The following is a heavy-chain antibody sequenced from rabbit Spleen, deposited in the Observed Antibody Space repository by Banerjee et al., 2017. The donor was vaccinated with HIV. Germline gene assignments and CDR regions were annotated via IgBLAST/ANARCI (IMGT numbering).Heavy chain of an antibody. CDR3: VREVAAKFNL. CDR2: IDPVFAYT. Sequence: QEQLEESGGGLVKPGASLTLTCKASGFDFSSYGISWVRQAPGKGLEWIGYIDPVFAYTYYATWVNGRFSNSRENTQTTVYLQLNSLTVADTATYFCVREVAAKFNLWGPGTLVTVS. J-gene: IGHJ4*01. CDR1: GFDFSSYG. V-gene: IGHV1S47*01. D-gene: IGHD4-1*01.